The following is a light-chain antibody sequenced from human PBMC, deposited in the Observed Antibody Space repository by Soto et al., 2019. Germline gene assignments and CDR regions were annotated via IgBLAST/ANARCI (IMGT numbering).Light chain of an antibody. CDR1: QSVSSTY. Sequence: EIVLTQSPGTLSLSPGERATLSCRASQSVSSTYLAWYQQKPGQTPSLLVYGASARATGIPDRFSGSGSGTDFTLTISRLEPEDFAVYYCQQYGSSPLTFAGGTKVEIK. V-gene: IGKV3-20*01. CDR3: QQYGSSPLT. CDR2: GAS. J-gene: IGKJ4*01.